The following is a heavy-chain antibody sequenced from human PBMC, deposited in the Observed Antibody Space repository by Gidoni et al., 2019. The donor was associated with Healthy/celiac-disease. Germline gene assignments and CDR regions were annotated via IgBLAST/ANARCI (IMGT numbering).Heavy chain of an antibody. CDR3: AKALPTVVNLVSIQH. Sequence: VQLLESGGGLVQPGGSLRPSCAASGFPLSSYAMSWFRQAPGKGLEWVSAISGSGGSTYYADAVKGRFTSSRDNYKNTLYLQMNSLRAEDTAVYYCAKALPTVVNLVSIQHWGQGTLVTVSS. V-gene: IGHV3-23*01. CDR1: GFPLSSYA. CDR2: ISGSGGST. D-gene: IGHD4-17*01. J-gene: IGHJ1*01.